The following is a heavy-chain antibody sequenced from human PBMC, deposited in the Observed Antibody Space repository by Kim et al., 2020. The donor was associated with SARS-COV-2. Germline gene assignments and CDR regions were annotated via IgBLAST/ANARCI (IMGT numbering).Heavy chain of an antibody. Sequence: ASVKVSCKASGYTFTSYGISWVRQAPGQGLEWMGWISAYNGNTNYAQKLQGRVTMTTDTSTSTAYMELRSLRSDDTAVYYCARVDTKGYSSSWSFDYWGQGTLVTVSS. CDR3: ARVDTKGYSSSWSFDY. V-gene: IGHV1-18*01. CDR1: GYTFTSYG. D-gene: IGHD6-13*01. J-gene: IGHJ4*02. CDR2: ISAYNGNT.